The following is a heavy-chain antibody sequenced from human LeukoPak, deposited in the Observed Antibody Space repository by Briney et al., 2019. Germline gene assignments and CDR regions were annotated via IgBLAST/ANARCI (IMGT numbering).Heavy chain of an antibody. J-gene: IGHJ4*02. D-gene: IGHD3-10*01. CDR3: TRGGDDEGPNYFDY. CDR1: EYTFINYY. CDR2: INLNSGGT. Sequence: ASVKVSSKASEYTFINYYMHWVRQATGHGLEWLGWINLNSGGTHYVQKFQGRVTMTRDTSISTAHMELDGLRYDDTAVYYCTRGGDDEGPNYFDYWGQGTLVTVSS. V-gene: IGHV1-2*02.